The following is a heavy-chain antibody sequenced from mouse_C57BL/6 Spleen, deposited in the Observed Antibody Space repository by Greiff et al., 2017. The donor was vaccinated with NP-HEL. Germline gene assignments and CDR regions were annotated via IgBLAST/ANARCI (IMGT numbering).Heavy chain of an antibody. CDR3: ARSLTTYAMDY. CDR1: GYTFTSYT. CDR2: INPSSGYT. V-gene: IGHV1-4*01. Sequence: VKLQESGAELARPGASVKMSCKASGYTFTSYTMHWVKQRPGQGLEWIGYINPSSGYTKYNQTFKDKATLTADKSSSTAYMQLSSLTSEDSAVYYCARSLTTYAMDYWGQGTSVTVSS. D-gene: IGHD2-12*01. J-gene: IGHJ4*01.